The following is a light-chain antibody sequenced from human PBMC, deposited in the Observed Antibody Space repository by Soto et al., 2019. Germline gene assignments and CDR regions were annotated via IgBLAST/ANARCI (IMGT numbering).Light chain of an antibody. Sequence: EILFTQFPATLSLSPGERATLSCRASQSVSSYLAWYQQKPGQAPRLLIYDASNRATGIPARFSGSGSGTDFTLTISSLEPEDFAVYYCQQRSNWPPITFGQGTRLEIK. CDR1: QSVSSY. CDR2: DAS. J-gene: IGKJ5*01. CDR3: QQRSNWPPIT. V-gene: IGKV3-11*01.